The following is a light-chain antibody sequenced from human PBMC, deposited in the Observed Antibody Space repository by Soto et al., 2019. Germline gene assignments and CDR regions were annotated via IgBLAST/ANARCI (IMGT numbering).Light chain of an antibody. Sequence: QSLLTQPPSASESPGQSVTISCTGTSRDACGYDSVSWYQQHPGKAPKLMIYEVSTRPSGGPDRFSGSKSGNTASLTVSGLQAEDEADYDCSSDAGTNNCGFGTGSKVTVL. V-gene: IGLV2-8*01. CDR2: EVS. CDR1: SRDACGYDS. J-gene: IGLJ1*01. CDR3: SSDAGTNNCG.